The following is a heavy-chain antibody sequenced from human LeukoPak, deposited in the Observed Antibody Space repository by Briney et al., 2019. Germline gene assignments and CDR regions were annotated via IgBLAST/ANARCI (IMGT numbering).Heavy chain of an antibody. D-gene: IGHD3-22*01. CDR1: GGSISSYY. Sequence: SETLSLTCTVSGGSISSYYWSWIRQPPGKGLEWIGYIYYSGSTNYNPSLKSRVTISVDTSKNQFSLKLSSVTAADTAVYYCARQWPDYYDSSGYFSPPYYYGMDVWGQGTTVTVSS. CDR3: ARQWPDYYDSSGYFSPPYYYGMDV. J-gene: IGHJ6*02. CDR2: IYYSGST. V-gene: IGHV4-59*08.